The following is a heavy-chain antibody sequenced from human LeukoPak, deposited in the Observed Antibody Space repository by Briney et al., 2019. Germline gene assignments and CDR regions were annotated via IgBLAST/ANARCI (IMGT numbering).Heavy chain of an antibody. D-gene: IGHD3-16*02. V-gene: IGHV4-59*08. Sequence: SETLSLTCIVSGGSIGTYYWSWIRQSPGKGLEWIGYIYVTGSTRYNPYLQSRVTISVDTSRNQFFLKMSSVTAADTTVYYCARHIGGGIEDMDVWGTGTKVTVSS. J-gene: IGHJ6*03. CDR1: GGSIGTYY. CDR2: IYVTGST. CDR3: ARHIGGGIEDMDV.